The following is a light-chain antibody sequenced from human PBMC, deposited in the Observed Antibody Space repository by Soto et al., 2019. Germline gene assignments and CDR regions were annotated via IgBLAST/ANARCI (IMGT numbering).Light chain of an antibody. CDR1: KGVSRY. J-gene: IGKJ4*01. CDR2: DAS. V-gene: IGKV3-11*01. CDR3: QQRSNWPQFT. Sequence: EYVLTQSPATLSLSPGETATLSCRASKGVSRYLAWYQQKPGQAPRLLIYDASNRATGIPARFSASGSGTDFTLTISSLEPEDFAVYFCQQRSNWPQFTFGGGTKVEIK.